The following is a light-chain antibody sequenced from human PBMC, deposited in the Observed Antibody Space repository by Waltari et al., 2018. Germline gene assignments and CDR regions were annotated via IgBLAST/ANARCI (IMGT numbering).Light chain of an antibody. CDR1: SLRRSS. V-gene: IGLV3-19*01. CDR3: LSRDISSTRF. Sequence: SSELTQDPTVSVALGQTVRITCQGDSLRRSSASWYQQRPGQAPALVFYGQDNRPSGIPDRFSGSTSGDTATLTITGTQAEDEADYYCLSRDISSTRFFGGGTRLTV. CDR2: GQD. J-gene: IGLJ2*01.